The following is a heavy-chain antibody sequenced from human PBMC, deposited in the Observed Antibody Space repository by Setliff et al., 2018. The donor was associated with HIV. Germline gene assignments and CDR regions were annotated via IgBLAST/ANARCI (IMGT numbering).Heavy chain of an antibody. V-gene: IGHV3-23*01. CDR3: TKDRSVWLGPRVYFDY. J-gene: IGHJ4*02. Sequence: GGSLRLSCAASGFIFSSYAMSWVRQAPGKGLEWVSGITGSGGSPYYADSVKGRFTISRDKSKNTLYLQMSSLRAEDTAVYYCTKDRSVWLGPRVYFDYWGQGTLVTVSS. D-gene: IGHD6-19*01. CDR1: GFIFSSYA. CDR2: ITGSGGSP.